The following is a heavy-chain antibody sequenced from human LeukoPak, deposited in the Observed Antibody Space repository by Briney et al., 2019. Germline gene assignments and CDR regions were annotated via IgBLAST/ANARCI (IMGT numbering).Heavy chain of an antibody. Sequence: SETLSLTCTVSGYSISSGYYWGWFRQPPGKGLEWIGSIYHSGSTYYNPSLKSRVTISVDTSKNQFSLKLSSVTAADTAVYYCARDSEGYGDYWGQGTLVTVSS. V-gene: IGHV4-38-2*02. CDR3: ARDSEGYGDY. CDR1: GYSISSGYY. CDR2: IYHSGST. J-gene: IGHJ4*02. D-gene: IGHD5-12*01.